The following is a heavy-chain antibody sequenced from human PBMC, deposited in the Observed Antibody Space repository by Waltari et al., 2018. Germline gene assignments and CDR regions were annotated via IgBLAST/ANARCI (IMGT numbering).Heavy chain of an antibody. Sequence: QVQLVQSGAEVKKPGSSVKVSCKASGGTFSSYAISWVRPAPGQGLEWMGGIFPIFCTANYAQKFQGRGTITADESTSTSYMELSSLRSEDTAVYYCARAIAGTIPHFDYWGQGTLVTVSS. J-gene: IGHJ4*02. CDR1: GGTFSSYA. D-gene: IGHD6-13*01. V-gene: IGHV1-69*12. CDR2: IFPIFCTA. CDR3: ARAIAGTIPHFDY.